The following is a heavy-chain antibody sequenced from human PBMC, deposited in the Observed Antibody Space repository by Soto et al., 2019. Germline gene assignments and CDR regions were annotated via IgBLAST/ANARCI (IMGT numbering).Heavy chain of an antibody. D-gene: IGHD3-3*01. V-gene: IGHV5-51*01. CDR3: AREDPYDFWSGYSGYGMDV. Sequence: GESLKISCKGSGYSFTSYWIGWVRQMPGKGLEWMGIIYPGDSDTRYSPSFQGQVTISADKSISTAYLQWSSLKASDTAMYYCAREDPYDFWSGYSGYGMDVWGQGTTVTAAS. CDR1: GYSFTSYW. J-gene: IGHJ6*02. CDR2: IYPGDSDT.